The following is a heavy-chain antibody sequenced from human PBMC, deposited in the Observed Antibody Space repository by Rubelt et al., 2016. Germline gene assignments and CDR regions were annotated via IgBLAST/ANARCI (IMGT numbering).Heavy chain of an antibody. CDR2: HSGST. V-gene: IGHV4-4*02. J-gene: IGHJ6*02. D-gene: IGHD6-6*01. Sequence: HSGSTNYNPSLKSRVTISVDKSKNQFSLKLSSVTAADTAVYYCARLYGVTQYSSSYYFYYGVDVWGQGTTVTVSS. CDR3: ARLYGVTQYSSSYYFYYGVDV.